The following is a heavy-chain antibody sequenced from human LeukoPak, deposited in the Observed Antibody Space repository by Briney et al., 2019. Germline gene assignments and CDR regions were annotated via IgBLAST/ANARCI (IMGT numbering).Heavy chain of an antibody. CDR2: INPSGGST. V-gene: IGHV1-46*01. CDR1: GYTFTSYY. Sequence: ASVKVSCKASGYTFTSYYMHWVRQAPGQGLEWMGIINPSGGSTSYAQKFQGRVTMTRDMSTSTAYMELRSLRSDDTAVYYCARDKPQRLLWFGELLGFDYWGQGTLVTVSS. J-gene: IGHJ4*02. CDR3: ARDKPQRLLWFGELLGFDY. D-gene: IGHD3-10*01.